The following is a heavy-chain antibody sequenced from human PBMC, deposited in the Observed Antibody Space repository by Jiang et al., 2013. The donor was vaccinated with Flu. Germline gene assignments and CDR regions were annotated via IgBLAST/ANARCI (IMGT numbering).Heavy chain of an antibody. J-gene: IGHJ6*02. Sequence: GSGGSTYYADSVKGRFTISRDNSKNTLYLQMNSLRAEDTAVYYCAKAAGWMVRGVRMGVWGQGTTVTVSS. CDR3: AKAAGWMVRGVRMGV. D-gene: IGHD3-10*01. CDR2: GSGGST. V-gene: IGHV3-23*01.